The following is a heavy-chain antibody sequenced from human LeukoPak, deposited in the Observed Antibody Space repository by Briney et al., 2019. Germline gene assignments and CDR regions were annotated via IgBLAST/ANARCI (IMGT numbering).Heavy chain of an antibody. V-gene: IGHV4-59*01. J-gene: IGHJ4*02. CDR3: ARTSPGLGYHFDY. CDR1: GGSISNYY. CDR2: IYYSGST. D-gene: IGHD3-16*01. Sequence: PSETLSLTCTVSGGSISNYYWSWIRQPPGKGLEWIGYIYYSGSTNYNPSLKSRATISVDTSKDQFSLKLSSVTAADTAVYYCARTSPGLGYHFDYWGQGTLVTVSS.